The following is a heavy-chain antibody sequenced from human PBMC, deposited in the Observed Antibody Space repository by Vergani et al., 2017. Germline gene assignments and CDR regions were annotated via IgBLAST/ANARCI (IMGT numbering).Heavy chain of an antibody. Sequence: QLQLQESGPGLVKPSETLSLTCTVSGGSISSSSYYWGWIRQPPGKGLEWIGSTYYSGSTYYNPSLKSRVTISVDTSKNQCSLKLSSVTAADTAVDYCARIYGSGSVWANYNWFDPWGQGTLVTVSS. CDR3: ARIYGSGSVWANYNWFDP. V-gene: IGHV4-39*07. J-gene: IGHJ5*02. D-gene: IGHD3-10*01. CDR2: TYYSGST. CDR1: GGSISSSSYY.